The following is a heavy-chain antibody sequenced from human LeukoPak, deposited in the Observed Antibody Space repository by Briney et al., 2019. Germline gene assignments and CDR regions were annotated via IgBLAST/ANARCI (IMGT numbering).Heavy chain of an antibody. CDR2: ISSSSSYI. J-gene: IGHJ4*02. D-gene: IGHD1-26*01. CDR1: GFTFSSYS. CDR3: ARAEPREGAPYYFDY. V-gene: IGHV3-21*01. Sequence: PGGSLRLSCAASGFTFSSYSMNWVRQAPGKGLEWVSSISSSSSYIYYADSVKGRFTISRDNAKNSLYLQMNSLRAEDTAVYYCARAEPREGAPYYFDYWGQGTPVTVSS.